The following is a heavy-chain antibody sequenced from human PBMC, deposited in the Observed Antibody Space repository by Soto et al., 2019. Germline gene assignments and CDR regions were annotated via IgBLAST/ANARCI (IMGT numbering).Heavy chain of an antibody. CDR1: GFSFDTYS. V-gene: IGHV3-21*01. CDR3: ARDYVRLGGYTYGPPYYYYGMDV. CDR2: ISNGAVFI. D-gene: IGHD5-18*01. Sequence: LRLSCAASGFSFDTYSMNWVRQAPGKGLEWVSSISNGAVFIFYADSVKGRFTISRDNANNSLYLHMTSLRAEDTAVYFCARDYVRLGGYTYGPPYYYYGMDVWGQGTTVTVSS. J-gene: IGHJ6*02.